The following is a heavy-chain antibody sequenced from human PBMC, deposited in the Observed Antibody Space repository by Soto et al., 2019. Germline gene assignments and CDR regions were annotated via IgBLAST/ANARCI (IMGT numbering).Heavy chain of an antibody. CDR1: GFTVSSCA. Sequence: HPGGSLRLSCVASGFTVSSCAMTWVRQAPGKGLEWVANIKQDGSETNYVDSVKGRFTISRDNAKNSLYLEMNNLRVEDTAIYYCTRSYAAEVWGQETTVTVSS. CDR2: IKQDGSET. CDR3: TRSYAAEV. J-gene: IGHJ6*02. D-gene: IGHD2-15*01. V-gene: IGHV3-7*03.